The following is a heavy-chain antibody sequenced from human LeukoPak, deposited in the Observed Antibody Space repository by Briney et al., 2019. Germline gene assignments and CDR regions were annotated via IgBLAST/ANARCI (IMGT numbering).Heavy chain of an antibody. D-gene: IGHD6-13*01. CDR3: ARRGNSSRPFDY. V-gene: IGHV4-34*01. J-gene: IGHJ4*02. CDR2: INHSGST. CDR1: GGSFSGYY. Sequence: SETLSLTCAVYGGSFSGYYWSWIRQPPGKGLEWIGEINHSGSTNYNPSLKSRVTISVDTSKNQFSLKLSSVTAADTAVYYCARRGNSSRPFDYWGQGTLVTVS.